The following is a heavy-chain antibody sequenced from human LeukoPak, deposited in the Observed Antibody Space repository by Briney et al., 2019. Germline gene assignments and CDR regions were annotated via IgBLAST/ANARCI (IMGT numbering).Heavy chain of an antibody. D-gene: IGHD1-7*01. J-gene: IGHJ5*02. CDR1: GASISTYY. CDR2: IYYSGST. CDR3: AGGNYGEA. V-gene: IGHV4-59*01. Sequence: SETLSLTCTVSGASISTYYLNWIRQPPGKGLEWIGYIYYSGSTNYSPSLKSRVTISVDTSKNQFSLKLSSVTAADTAVYYCAGGNYGEAWGQGSLVTVSS.